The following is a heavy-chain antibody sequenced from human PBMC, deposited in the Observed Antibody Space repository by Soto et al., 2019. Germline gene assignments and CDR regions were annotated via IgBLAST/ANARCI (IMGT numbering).Heavy chain of an antibody. Sequence: QITLKESGPPLVKPTQTLTLTCTLSGFSLSTSGVGVGWIRRSPGKALEGLAVIYWDDVKHYSPSLERRLTITKDTSESEVVLTMTNMDPVDTATYYCARKGSGDYALDYWGQGILVTVSS. J-gene: IGHJ4*02. CDR3: ARKGSGDYALDY. CDR1: GFSLSTSGVG. V-gene: IGHV2-5*02. D-gene: IGHD4-17*01. CDR2: IYWDDVK.